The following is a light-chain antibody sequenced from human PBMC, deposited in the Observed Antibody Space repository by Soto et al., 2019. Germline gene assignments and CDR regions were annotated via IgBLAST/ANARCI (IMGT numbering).Light chain of an antibody. CDR3: QQYNSYSPST. J-gene: IGKJ1*01. V-gene: IGKV1-5*01. CDR1: PSISSW. Sequence: DIQMTQSPSTLSASVGDRVTITCRASPSISSWLAWYQQKPGKAPKLLIYDASSLESGVPSRFCGSSTRTEFTHTISSLPPADFATYDYQQYNSYSPSTFGQGTKVDIK. CDR2: DAS.